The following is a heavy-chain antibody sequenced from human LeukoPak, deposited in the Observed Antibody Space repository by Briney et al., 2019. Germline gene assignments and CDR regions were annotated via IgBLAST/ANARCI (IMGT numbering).Heavy chain of an antibody. V-gene: IGHV4-59*01. Sequence: SETLSLTCTVSGGSISSYYWSWIRQPPGKGLEWIGYIYYSVDYSGSTNYNPSLKSRVTTSVDTSKNQFSLKLTSVTAADTAVYYCARVGLDSHYYMDVWGKGTTVTVSS. CDR2: IYYSVDYSGST. CDR3: ARVGLDSHYYMDV. D-gene: IGHD3-16*01. CDR1: GGSISSYY. J-gene: IGHJ6*03.